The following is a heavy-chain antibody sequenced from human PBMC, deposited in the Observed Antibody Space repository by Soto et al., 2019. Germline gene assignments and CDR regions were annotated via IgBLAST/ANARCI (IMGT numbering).Heavy chain of an antibody. V-gene: IGHV4-59*01. D-gene: IGHD5-12*01. CDR2: IYYSGST. CDR1: GGSISSYD. Sequence: PSETLSLTSTVSGGSISSYDWSWIRQPPGKGLEWIGYIYYSGSTNYNPSLKSRVTISVDTSKNQFSLKLSSVTAADTAVYYCARAEGGYSGYDYFDYWGQGTLVTVSS. CDR3: ARAEGGYSGYDYFDY. J-gene: IGHJ4*02.